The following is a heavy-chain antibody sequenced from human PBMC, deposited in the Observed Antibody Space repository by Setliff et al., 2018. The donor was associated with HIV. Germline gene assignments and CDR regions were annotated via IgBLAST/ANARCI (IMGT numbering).Heavy chain of an antibody. D-gene: IGHD5-12*01. V-gene: IGHV4-34*04. CDR2: INPVGRND. CDR3: ARVGLRFKYTFDY. Sequence: SETLSLTCAVYGGSISGYYWSWIRQPPGKGLEWIGEINPVGRNDNYNPSPNNRAATVLDTSKNQFSLWLTSVTAADTAVYYCARVGLRFKYTFDYWGQGMLVTV. CDR1: GGSISGYY. J-gene: IGHJ4*02.